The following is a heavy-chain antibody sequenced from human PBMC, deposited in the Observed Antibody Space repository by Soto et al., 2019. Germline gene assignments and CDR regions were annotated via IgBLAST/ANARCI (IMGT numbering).Heavy chain of an antibody. Sequence: PGESLKISCKGSGYSFTSYWIGWVRQMPGKGLEWMGVIYPGDSDTRYSPSFQGQVTISADKSISTAYLQWSSLKASDTATYYCARHGRYSSSALRGSSQYYYYYYGMDVWGQGTTVTVSS. J-gene: IGHJ6*02. D-gene: IGHD6-6*01. CDR2: IYPGDSDT. V-gene: IGHV5-51*01. CDR3: ARHGRYSSSALRGSSQYYYYYYGMDV. CDR1: GYSFTSYW.